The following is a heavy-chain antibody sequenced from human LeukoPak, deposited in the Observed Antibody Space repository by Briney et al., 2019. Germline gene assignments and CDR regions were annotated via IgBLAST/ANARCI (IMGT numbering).Heavy chain of an antibody. CDR2: IYYSGST. V-gene: IGHV4-39*01. D-gene: IGHD1-26*01. Sequence: KPSETLSLTGTVSGGSISSSSYYWGWVRQPPGKGLEWGGRIYYSGSTYYNPSLKSRVTISVDTSKNQFSLKLSSVTAADTAVYYCARWFDSGSYPQAPYYYGMDVWGQGTTVTVSS. CDR3: ARWFDSGSYPQAPYYYGMDV. CDR1: GGSISSSSYY. J-gene: IGHJ6*02.